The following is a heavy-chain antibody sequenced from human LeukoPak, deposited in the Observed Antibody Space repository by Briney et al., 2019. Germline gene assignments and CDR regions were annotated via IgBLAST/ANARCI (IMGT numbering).Heavy chain of an antibody. CDR2: IYYGGST. Sequence: PSETLSLTCTVSGGSISSYYWSWIRQPPGKGLECIGYIYYGGSTNYNPSLESRVTISVDTSKNQFSLKLSSVTAADTAVYYCARDQGYCSSTSCNNWFDPWGQGTLVTVSS. D-gene: IGHD2-2*01. CDR3: ARDQGYCSSTSCNNWFDP. V-gene: IGHV4-59*01. CDR1: GGSISSYY. J-gene: IGHJ5*02.